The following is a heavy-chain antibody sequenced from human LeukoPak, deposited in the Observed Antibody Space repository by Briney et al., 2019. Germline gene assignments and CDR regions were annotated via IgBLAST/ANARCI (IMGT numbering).Heavy chain of an antibody. D-gene: IGHD4-17*01. CDR1: GGSFSGYY. J-gene: IGHJ4*02. V-gene: IGHV4-34*01. CDR2: INHSGST. Sequence: SETLSLTCAVYGGSFSGYYWSWIRQPPGKGLEWIGEINHSGSTNYNPSLESRVTISVDTSKNQFSLKLSSVTAADTAVYYCARGQYGEAFDYWGQGTLVTVSS. CDR3: ARGQYGEAFDY.